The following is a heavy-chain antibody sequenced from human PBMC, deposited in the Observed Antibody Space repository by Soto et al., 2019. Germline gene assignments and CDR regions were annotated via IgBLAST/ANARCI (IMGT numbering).Heavy chain of an antibody. V-gene: IGHV3-30*03. CDR2: TSYDGSNA. J-gene: IGHJ4*02. Sequence: QVQLVESGGGVVQPGTSLRLSCVGSGFTFRSFVIHWVRQAPGKGLEWVALTSYDGSNAYYGDSVKGRFTISRDNSKNTVDLQMDSRRVEDTAFYYCARWATGGGLDFWGQGTLVSVSS. D-gene: IGHD3-16*01. CDR3: ARWATGGGLDF. CDR1: GFTFRSFV.